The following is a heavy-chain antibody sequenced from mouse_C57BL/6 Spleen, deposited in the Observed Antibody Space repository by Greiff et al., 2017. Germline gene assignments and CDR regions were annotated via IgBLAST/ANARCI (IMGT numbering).Heavy chain of an antibody. D-gene: IGHD3-2*02. CDR2: IYPSDSET. V-gene: IGHV1-61*01. Sequence: VQLQQSGAELVRPGSSVKLSCKASGYTFTSYWMDWVKQRPGQGLEWIGNIYPSDSETHYNQKFKDKATLTVDKSSSTAYMQLSSQTSEDSAVYYCARHDQATAYWGQGTLVTVSA. CDR3: ARHDQATAY. CDR1: GYTFTSYW. J-gene: IGHJ3*01.